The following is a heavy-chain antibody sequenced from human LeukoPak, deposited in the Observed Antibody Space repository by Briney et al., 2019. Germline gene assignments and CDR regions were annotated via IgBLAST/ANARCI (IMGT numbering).Heavy chain of an antibody. CDR3: ARHNNWGFDY. CDR2: IHPNDAST. J-gene: IGHJ4*02. Sequence: GESLKISCKASGYSFTSYWIGWVRQTSGKGLEWMAIIHPNDASTIYSPSFQGQVTISADRSISTAYLQWNTLKASDTAIYYCARHNNWGFDYWDRGTLLTVSS. D-gene: IGHD7-27*01. CDR1: GYSFTSYW. V-gene: IGHV5-51*01.